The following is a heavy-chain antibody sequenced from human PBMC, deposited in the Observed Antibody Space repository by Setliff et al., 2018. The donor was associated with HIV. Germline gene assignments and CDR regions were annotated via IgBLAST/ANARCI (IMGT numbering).Heavy chain of an antibody. Sequence: SETLSLTCVVSGGSISSTTSYWGWIRQPPGKGLEYIGSFYYSGSTYYNPSLKSRVTISVDTSKNQISLKLSSVTAADTAVYYCARITGDSGHPRFFDYWGQGTLVTVS. V-gene: IGHV4-39*01. CDR2: FYYSGST. CDR3: ARITGDSGHPRFFDY. J-gene: IGHJ4*02. D-gene: IGHD1-26*01. CDR1: GGSISSTTSY.